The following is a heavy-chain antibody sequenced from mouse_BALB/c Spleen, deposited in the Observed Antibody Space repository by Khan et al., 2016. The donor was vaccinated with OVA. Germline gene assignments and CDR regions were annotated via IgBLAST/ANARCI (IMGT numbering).Heavy chain of an antibody. V-gene: IGHV2-6-1*01. J-gene: IGHJ4*01. D-gene: IGHD2-10*01. CDR1: GFSLTNYG. CDR3: ARQPYCHYYVMYY. CDR2: IWSDGST. Sequence: QMQLEESGPGLVAPSQSLSITCTISGFSLTNYGVHWVRLPPGKGLEWLVVIWSDGSTTYNSALKSRLSISKDNSKSQAFLKMNSLQTDDTAMYYCARQPYCHYYVMYYWGQGTSVTVSS.